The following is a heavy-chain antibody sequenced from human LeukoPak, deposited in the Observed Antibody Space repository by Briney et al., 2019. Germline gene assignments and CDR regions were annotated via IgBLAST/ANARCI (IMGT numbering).Heavy chain of an antibody. CDR3: ARRHYYDSSAYFDY. V-gene: IGHV4-59*08. CDR1: GGSISSYY. J-gene: IGHJ4*02. D-gene: IGHD3-22*01. CDR2: IYCSGST. Sequence: SETLSLTCTVSGGSISSYYWSWIRQPPGKGLEWIGYIYCSGSTNYNPSLKSRVTISVDTSKNQFSLKLSSVTAADTAVYYCARRHYYDSSAYFDYWGQGTLVTVSS.